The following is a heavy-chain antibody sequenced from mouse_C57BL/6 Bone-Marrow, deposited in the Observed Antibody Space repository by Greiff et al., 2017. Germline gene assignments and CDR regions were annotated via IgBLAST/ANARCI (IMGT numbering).Heavy chain of an antibody. CDR1: GYTFTSYW. V-gene: IGHV1-69*01. CDR2: IDPSDSYT. D-gene: IGHD1-1*01. CDR3: AREGTTVVAPFDY. Sequence: LQQPGAELVMPGASVKLSCKASGYTFTSYWMHWVKQRPGQGLEWIGEIDPSDSYTNYNQKFKGKSTLTVDKSSSTAYMQLSSLTSEDSAVYYCAREGTTVVAPFDYWGQGTTLTVSS. J-gene: IGHJ2*01.